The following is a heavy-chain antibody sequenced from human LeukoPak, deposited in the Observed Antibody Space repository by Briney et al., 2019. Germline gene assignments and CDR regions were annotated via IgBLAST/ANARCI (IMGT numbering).Heavy chain of an antibody. CDR3: AKSRGYSGFDSRDYFDY. D-gene: IGHD5-12*01. J-gene: IGHJ4*02. Sequence: GGSLRLSCAASGFTFSSYAMSWVRQAPGKGLKWVSIIGGSGGTTFYADSVKGRFTISRDNSKNTLYLQMNSLRVEDTAVYYCAKSRGYSGFDSRDYFDYWGQGTLVTVSS. CDR1: GFTFSSYA. CDR2: IGGSGGTT. V-gene: IGHV3-23*01.